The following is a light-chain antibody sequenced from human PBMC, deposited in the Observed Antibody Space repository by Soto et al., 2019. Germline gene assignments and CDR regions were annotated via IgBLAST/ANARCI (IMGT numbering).Light chain of an antibody. CDR1: QSVSRN. CDR2: GAS. J-gene: IGKJ1*01. CDR3: QQYNEWPRT. Sequence: EIVMTQSPVILPVSPGERATLSCRASQSVSRNLGWYQQKPGQAPRLLIYGASTRAPGIPARFSGSGSGTEFTLTISSLQSEDFAVYYCQQYNEWPRTFCQGTKVEIK. V-gene: IGKV3-15*01.